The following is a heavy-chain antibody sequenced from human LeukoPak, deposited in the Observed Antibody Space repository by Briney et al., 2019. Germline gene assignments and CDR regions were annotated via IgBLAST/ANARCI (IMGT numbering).Heavy chain of an antibody. Sequence: VASVKVSCKPSGYTFTGYYKHWVRQATGQGLEWMGRINPNSGGTNYAQKFQGRVTMTRDTSISTAYMELSRLRSDDTAVYYCAFEVLSSGWVSWGQGTLVTVSS. CDR3: AFEVLSSGWVS. V-gene: IGHV1-2*06. D-gene: IGHD6-19*01. CDR1: GYTFTGYY. J-gene: IGHJ5*02. CDR2: INPNSGGT.